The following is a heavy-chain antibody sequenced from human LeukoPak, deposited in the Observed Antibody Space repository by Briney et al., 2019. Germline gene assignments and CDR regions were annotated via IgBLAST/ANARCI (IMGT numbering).Heavy chain of an antibody. V-gene: IGHV3-23*01. CDR2: IIDSGEST. J-gene: IGHJ6*03. CDR3: AKLGGQELHNYYVAV. Sequence: GGSLRLSCAASGFTFSNAWMSWVRQAPGKGLEWVSGIIDSGESTYYANFAKGRFTISRDNSNNTLYLQMNSLRAEDTAVHYCAKLGGQELHNYYVAVCGKGTTVAVSS. CDR1: GFTFSNAW. D-gene: IGHD3-16*01.